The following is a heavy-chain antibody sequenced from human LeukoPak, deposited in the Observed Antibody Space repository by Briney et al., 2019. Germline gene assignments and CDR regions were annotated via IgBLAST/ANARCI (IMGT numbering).Heavy chain of an antibody. Sequence: GGSLRLSCAASGFTFSNYWMTWVRQAPGKGLEWVAHIKQDGSDKYYVDSVKGRFTISRDNAKNSLYLQMNDLRAEDTAVYYCASFYYYDSSGYPDYWGQGTLVTVSS. D-gene: IGHD3-22*01. V-gene: IGHV3-7*01. CDR3: ASFYYYDSSGYPDY. CDR1: GFTFSNYW. CDR2: IKQDGSDK. J-gene: IGHJ4*02.